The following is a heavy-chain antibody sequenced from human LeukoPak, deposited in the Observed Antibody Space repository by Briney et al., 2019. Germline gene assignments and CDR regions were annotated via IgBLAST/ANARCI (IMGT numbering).Heavy chain of an antibody. CDR3: AKGFYSSGWYGVDY. J-gene: IGHJ4*02. D-gene: IGHD6-19*01. CDR2: ISGSGGST. CDR1: GFTFSSYW. Sequence: PGGSLRLSCAASGFTFSSYWMSWVRQAPGKGLEWVSAISGSGGSTYYADSVKGRFTISRDNSKNTLYLQMNSLRAEDTAVYYCAKGFYSSGWYGVDYWGQGTLVTVSS. V-gene: IGHV3-23*01.